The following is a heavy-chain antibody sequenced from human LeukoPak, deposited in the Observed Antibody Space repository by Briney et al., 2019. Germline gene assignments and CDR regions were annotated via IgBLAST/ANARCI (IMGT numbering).Heavy chain of an antibody. CDR1: GGSISSSSYY. V-gene: IGHV4-39*01. CDR2: IYYSGST. D-gene: IGHD4-23*01. CDR3: ASYYYYGGNTYWPRYFQH. J-gene: IGHJ1*01. Sequence: PSETLSLTCTVSGGSISSSSYYWGWIRQPPGKGLEWIGSIYYSGSTYYNPSLKSRVTISVDTSKNQFSLKLSSVTAADTAVYYCASYYYYGGNTYWPRYFQHWGQGTLVTVSS.